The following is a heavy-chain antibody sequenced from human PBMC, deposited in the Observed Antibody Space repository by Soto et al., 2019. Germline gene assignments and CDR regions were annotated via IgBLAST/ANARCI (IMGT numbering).Heavy chain of an antibody. J-gene: IGHJ3*02. CDR1: GFTFSSYA. Sequence: EVQLLESGGGLVQPGGSLRLSCAASGFTFSSYAMSWVRQAPGKWLEWVSAISGSGGSTYYADSVKGRFTISRDNSKNTLYLQMNSLRAEDTAVYYCAKSHSSVWAQDHDAFDIWGQGTMVTVSS. V-gene: IGHV3-23*01. CDR3: AKSHSSVWAQDHDAFDI. D-gene: IGHD6-19*01. CDR2: ISGSGGST.